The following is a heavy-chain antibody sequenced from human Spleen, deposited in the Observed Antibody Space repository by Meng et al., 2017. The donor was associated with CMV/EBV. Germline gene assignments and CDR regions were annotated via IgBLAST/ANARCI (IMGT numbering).Heavy chain of an antibody. Sequence: GESLKISCAASGFSVSTNFMSWVRQAPGKGLEWVSSSCSGGGRYYADSVKGRFTISRDNSKNTLYLQMNSLRTEDTAVYYCARDRCSDTCFFADQTDGMDVWGQGTTVTVSS. V-gene: IGHV3-66*02. D-gene: IGHD2-15*01. J-gene: IGHJ6*02. CDR3: ARDRCSDTCFFADQTDGMDV. CDR2: SCSGGGR. CDR1: GFSVSTNF.